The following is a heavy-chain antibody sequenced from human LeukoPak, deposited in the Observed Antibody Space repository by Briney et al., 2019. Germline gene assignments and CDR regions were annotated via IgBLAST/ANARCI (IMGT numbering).Heavy chain of an antibody. J-gene: IGHJ4*02. D-gene: IGHD1-26*01. CDR3: AEDHREWEPGRYFDY. V-gene: IGHV3-33*03. CDR1: GFTFSSYG. Sequence: GGSLRLSCAASGFTFSSYGMHWVRQAPGKGLEWVAVIWYDGSNKYYADSVKGRFTISRDNSKNTLYLQMNSLRAEDTAVYYCAEDHREWEPGRYFDYWGQGTLVTVSS. CDR2: IWYDGSNK.